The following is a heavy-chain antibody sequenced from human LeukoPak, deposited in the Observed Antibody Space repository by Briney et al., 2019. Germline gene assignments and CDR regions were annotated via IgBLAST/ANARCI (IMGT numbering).Heavy chain of an antibody. J-gene: IGHJ4*02. D-gene: IGHD6-13*01. CDR1: GGSISTYY. Sequence: PSETLSLTCTVSGGSISTYYWSWIRQPPGKGLEWIGYIYYSGSTDYNPSLKSRVTISVDTSKNQFSLKLTSVTAADTAVYYCARGYSSSWYYFDYWGQGTLVTVSS. CDR2: IYYSGST. V-gene: IGHV4-59*01. CDR3: ARGYSSSWYYFDY.